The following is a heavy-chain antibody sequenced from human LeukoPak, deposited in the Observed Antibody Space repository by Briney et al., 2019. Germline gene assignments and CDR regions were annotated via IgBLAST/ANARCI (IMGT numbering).Heavy chain of an antibody. CDR2: IKQDGSEK. V-gene: IGHV3-7*01. CDR3: ARDGDYDFWTQDY. J-gene: IGHJ4*02. CDR1: GFTFSSYW. Sequence: PGGSLRLSCAASGFTFSSYWMSWVRQAPGKGLEWVANIKQDGSEKYYVDSVKGRFTISRDNAKNSLYLQMNSLRAEDTAVYYCARDGDYDFWTQDYWGQGTLVTVSS. D-gene: IGHD3-3*01.